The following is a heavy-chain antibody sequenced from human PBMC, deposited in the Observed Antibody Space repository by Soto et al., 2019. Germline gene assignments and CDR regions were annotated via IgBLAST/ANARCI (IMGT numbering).Heavy chain of an antibody. J-gene: IGHJ5*02. CDR2: ISSSSSYI. CDR1: GFTFSSYS. V-gene: IGHV3-21*01. CDR3: ARGSTVTTIGWFDP. D-gene: IGHD4-17*01. Sequence: GGSLRLSCAASGFTFSSYSMNWVRQAPGKGLEWVSSISSSSSYIYYADSVKGRFTISRDNAKNSPYLQMNSLRAEDTAVYYCARGSTVTTIGWFDPWGQGTLVTVSS.